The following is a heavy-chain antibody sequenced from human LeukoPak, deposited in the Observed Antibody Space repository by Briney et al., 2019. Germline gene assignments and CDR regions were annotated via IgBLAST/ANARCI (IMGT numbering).Heavy chain of an antibody. CDR3: ARQDTAMVMAFDI. CDR2: IYSDNT. Sequence: GGSLRLSCTVSGFTVSSNSMSWVRQAPGKGLEWVSFIYSDNTHYSDSVKGRFTISRDNAKNSLYLQMNSLRAEDTAVYYCARQDTAMVMAFDIWGQGTMVTVSS. J-gene: IGHJ3*02. D-gene: IGHD5-18*01. V-gene: IGHV3-53*01. CDR1: GFTVSSNS.